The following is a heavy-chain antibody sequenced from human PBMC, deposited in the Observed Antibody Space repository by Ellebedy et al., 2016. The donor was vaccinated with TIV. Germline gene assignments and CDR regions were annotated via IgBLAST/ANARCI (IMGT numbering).Heavy chain of an antibody. CDR2: INPNSGGT. CDR1: GYTFTAYY. J-gene: IGHJ3*02. D-gene: IGHD4-23*01. V-gene: IGHV1-2*02. Sequence: AASVKVSCKASGYTFTAYYIHWVRHPPGQGLVWMGWINPNSGGTNYAQKFQGRVTMTRYTSMRTAYMDLSRLTSDDTAVYYCATTTVVHHTAFDIWGQGTTVTVSS. CDR3: ATTTVVHHTAFDI.